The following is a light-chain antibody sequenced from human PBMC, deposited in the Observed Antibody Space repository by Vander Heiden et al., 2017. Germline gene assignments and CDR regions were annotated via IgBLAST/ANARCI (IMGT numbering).Light chain of an antibody. CDR1: QSISSH. CDR3: QQSHTTLGT. V-gene: IGKV1-39*01. Sequence: DIQVTQSPSSLSAFVGERVTIPCRASQSISSHLNWYQQKPGKAPNLLIYAASTLKSGVPSRFSGSGSGTDFTLTISSLQPEDFATYYCQQSHTTLGTFGQGTKVEIK. J-gene: IGKJ1*01. CDR2: AAS.